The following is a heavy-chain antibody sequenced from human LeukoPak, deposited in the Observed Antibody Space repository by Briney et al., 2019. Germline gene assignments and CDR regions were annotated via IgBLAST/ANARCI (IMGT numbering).Heavy chain of an antibody. V-gene: IGHV4-4*07. Sequence: SETLSLTCTVSGGSLTSYYWSWIRQPAGKGLEWIGRIYTSGSTNYNPSLTSRVTMSVDTSKNQFSLQLSAVTAADTAVYYCARDPGCSSTSCYGYAFDIWGQGTMVTVSS. J-gene: IGHJ3*02. CDR2: IYTSGST. CDR1: GGSLTSYY. CDR3: ARDPGCSSTSCYGYAFDI. D-gene: IGHD2-2*01.